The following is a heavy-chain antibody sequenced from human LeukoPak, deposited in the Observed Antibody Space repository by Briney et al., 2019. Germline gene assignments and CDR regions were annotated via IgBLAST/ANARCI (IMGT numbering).Heavy chain of an antibody. CDR1: GYTFTGYY. Sequence: ASVQVSCKASGYTFTGYYMHWVRQPPGQGLEWMGWINPNSGGTNYAQKFQGRVTMTRDTSITTAYMELSRLRSDDTAVYYCARVPWSFPGRYYYGMDVWGQGTTVTVSS. J-gene: IGHJ6*02. CDR3: ARVPWSFPGRYYYGMDV. V-gene: IGHV1-2*02. CDR2: INPNSGGT. D-gene: IGHD2-8*02.